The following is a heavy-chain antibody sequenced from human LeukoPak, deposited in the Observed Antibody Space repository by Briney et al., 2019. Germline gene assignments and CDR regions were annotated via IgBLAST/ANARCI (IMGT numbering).Heavy chain of an antibody. D-gene: IGHD2-2*01. CDR1: GYTFTSYA. CDR2: IYPGDSDT. Sequence: ASVKVSCKASGYTFTSYAMNWVRQAPGQGLEWMGIIYPGDSDTRYSPSFQGQVTISADKSISTAYLQWSSLKASDTAMYYCARRVGGSSPRGYFDSWGQGTLVTVSS. V-gene: IGHV5-51*01. CDR3: ARRVGGSSPRGYFDS. J-gene: IGHJ4*02.